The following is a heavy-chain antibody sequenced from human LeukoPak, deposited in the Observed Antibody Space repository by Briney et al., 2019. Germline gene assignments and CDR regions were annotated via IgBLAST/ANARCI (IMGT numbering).Heavy chain of an antibody. D-gene: IGHD4-11*01. V-gene: IGHV4-59*01. Sequence: SETLSLTCTVSDGSITNYDWSWVRQPPGKGLEFIGHVHYSGTTNYNPSLRSRVTISIDTSKKHFFLKLKSVTAADTAVYYCATGYGNFRVEGRYFYSWGQGTLVTVSS. J-gene: IGHJ4*02. CDR1: DGSITNYD. CDR2: VHYSGTT. CDR3: ATGYGNFRVEGRYFYS.